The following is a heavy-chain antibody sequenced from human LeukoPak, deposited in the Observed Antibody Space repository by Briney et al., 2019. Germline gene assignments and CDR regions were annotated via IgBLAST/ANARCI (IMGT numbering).Heavy chain of an antibody. V-gene: IGHV3-21*01. D-gene: IGHD2-15*01. CDR1: GFTFSSYS. J-gene: IGHJ3*02. Sequence: GGSLRLSCAASGFTFSSYSMNWVRQAPGKGLEWVSSISSSSSYIYYADSVKGRFTISRDNAKNSLYLQMNSLRAEDTAVYYRARVGYCSGGSCSTRGMYAFDIWGQGTMVTVSS. CDR3: ARVGYCSGGSCSTRGMYAFDI. CDR2: ISSSSSYI.